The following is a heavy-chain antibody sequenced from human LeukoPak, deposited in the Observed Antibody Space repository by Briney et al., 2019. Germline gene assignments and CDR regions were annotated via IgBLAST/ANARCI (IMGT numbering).Heavy chain of an antibody. D-gene: IGHD3-3*01. V-gene: IGHV4-30-4*01. CDR1: GGSISSGDYY. CDR2: IYYSGST. J-gene: IGHJ4*02. Sequence: PSETLSLTCTVSGGSISSGDYYWSWIRQPPGKGLEWIGYIYYSGSTYYNPSLKSRVTISVDTSKNQFSLKLSSVTAADTAVYYCARITALRYHDFWSGYYTAFDYWGQGTLVTVSS. CDR3: ARITALRYHDFWSGYYTAFDY.